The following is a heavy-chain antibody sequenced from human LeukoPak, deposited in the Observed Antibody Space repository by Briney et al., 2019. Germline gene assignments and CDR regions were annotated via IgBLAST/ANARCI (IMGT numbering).Heavy chain of an antibody. CDR3: AELGITMIGGV. CDR1: GGSISSSSYY. D-gene: IGHD3-10*02. J-gene: IGHJ6*04. V-gene: IGHV4-39*01. Sequence: PSETLSLTCTVSGGSISSSSYYWGWIRQPPGKGLEWIGSISYSGSTYYNPSLKSRVTISVDTSKKQFSLKLRSVTAADTAVYYCAELGITMIGGVWGKGTTVTISS. CDR2: ISYSGST.